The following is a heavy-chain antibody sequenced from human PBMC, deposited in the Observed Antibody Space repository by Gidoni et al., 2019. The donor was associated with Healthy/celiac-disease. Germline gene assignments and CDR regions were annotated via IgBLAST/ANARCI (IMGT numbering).Heavy chain of an antibody. D-gene: IGHD2-21*01. CDR2: IKQDGSEK. CDR1: GFTFSRYW. Sequence: EVQLVESGGGLVQPGGSLRLSCAASGFTFSRYWMSWVRQAPGKGLEWVANIKQDGSEKYYVDSVKGRFTISRDNAKNSLYLQMNSLRAEDTAVYYCARDSLWLGAFDIWGQGTMVTVSS. J-gene: IGHJ3*02. CDR3: ARDSLWLGAFDI. V-gene: IGHV3-7*01.